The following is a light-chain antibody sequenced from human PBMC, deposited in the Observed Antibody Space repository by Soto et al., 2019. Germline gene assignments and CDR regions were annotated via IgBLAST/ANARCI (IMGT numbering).Light chain of an antibody. J-gene: IGKJ4*01. V-gene: IGKV1-5*01. CDR3: HQYNSYHT. Sequence: PMTQSPATLSASVGDRVTITCRASQSVNSLLAWYQQTPGTAPKLLIYDASTLESGVPSRFSGSGSGTEFTLTISSLQPDDFATYYCHQYNSYHTFGGGTKVDI. CDR2: DAS. CDR1: QSVNSL.